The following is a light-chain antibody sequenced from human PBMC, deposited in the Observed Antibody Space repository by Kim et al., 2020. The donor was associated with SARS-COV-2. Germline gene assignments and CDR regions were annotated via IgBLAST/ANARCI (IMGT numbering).Light chain of an antibody. CDR3: QSYDSSLRAYV. CDR2: ANT. J-gene: IGLJ1*01. Sequence: QLVLTQPPSVSGAPGQTVTISCTGTSSNIGAGYDVHWYQQLPGTAPKLLIYANTKRPSGVPDRFSGSKSGPSASLTITGLQAEDEADYYCQSYDSSLRAYVFGTGTKVTVL. CDR1: SSNIGAGYD. V-gene: IGLV1-40*01.